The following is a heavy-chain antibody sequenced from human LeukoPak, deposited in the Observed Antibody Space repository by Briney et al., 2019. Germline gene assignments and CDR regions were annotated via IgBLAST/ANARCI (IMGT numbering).Heavy chain of an antibody. Sequence: MSSETLSLTCTVSGGSISSYYWSWIRQPPGKGLEWIGYIYYSGSTNYNPSLKSRVTISVDTSKNQFSLKLSSVTAADTAVYYCARGSVLAVAGTEYWGQGTLVTVSS. CDR3: ARGSVLAVAGTEY. D-gene: IGHD6-19*01. V-gene: IGHV4-59*12. J-gene: IGHJ4*02. CDR2: IYYSGST. CDR1: GGSISSYY.